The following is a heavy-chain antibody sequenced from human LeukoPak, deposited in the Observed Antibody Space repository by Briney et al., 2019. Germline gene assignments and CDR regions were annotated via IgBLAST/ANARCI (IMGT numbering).Heavy chain of an antibody. J-gene: IGHJ5*02. V-gene: IGHV3-23*01. Sequence: PGGSLRLSCAASGFTFSSYAMSWVRQAPGKGLEWVSAISGSGGSTYYADSVKGRFTISRDNSKNTLYLQMNSLRAEDTAVYYCARDFNYDSSGYLYNWFDPWGQGTLVTVSS. CDR3: ARDFNYDSSGYLYNWFDP. CDR1: GFTFSSYA. D-gene: IGHD3-22*01. CDR2: ISGSGGST.